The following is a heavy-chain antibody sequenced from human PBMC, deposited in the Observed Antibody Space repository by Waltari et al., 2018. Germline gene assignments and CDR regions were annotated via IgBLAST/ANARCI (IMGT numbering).Heavy chain of an antibody. J-gene: IGHJ4*02. CDR2: IFPDDSDT. Sequence: EVQLVQSGAEVKKPGESLRISCEGSGYTFANSWLGWVRQTPEKGLEWMGIIFPDDSDTRYSPSFQGQVTISVDKSINTAYLQWNSLKASDTAVYFCARPSWSRALWYGDFWGQGTVVTVSS. D-gene: IGHD3-10*01. V-gene: IGHV5-51*01. CDR1: GYTFANSW. CDR3: ARPSWSRALWYGDF.